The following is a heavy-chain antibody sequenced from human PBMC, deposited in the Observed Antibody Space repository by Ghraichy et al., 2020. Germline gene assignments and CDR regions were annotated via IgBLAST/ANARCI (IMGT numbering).Heavy chain of an antibody. CDR3: ASQVDTAMGIDY. CDR2: ISSSSSYI. V-gene: IGHV3-21*01. CDR1: GFTFSSYS. J-gene: IGHJ4*02. D-gene: IGHD5-18*01. Sequence: GGSLRLSCAASGFTFSSYSMNWVRQAPGKGLEWVSSISSSSSYIYYADSVKGRFTISRDNAKNSLYLQMNSLRAEDTAVYYCASQVDTAMGIDYWGQGTLVTVSS.